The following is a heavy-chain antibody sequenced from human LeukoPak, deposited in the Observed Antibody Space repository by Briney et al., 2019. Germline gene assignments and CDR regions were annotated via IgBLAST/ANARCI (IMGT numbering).Heavy chain of an antibody. CDR1: GFTFSSYW. V-gene: IGHV3-74*01. Sequence: GGSLRLSCTASGFTFSSYWMHWVRQAPGKGLVWVSRINSDGGSTSYADSVKGRFTISRDNAKNTLYLQMNSLRAEDTAVYYCARRIQAMAPYYFDYWGQGTLVTVSS. J-gene: IGHJ4*02. CDR2: INSDGGST. CDR3: ARRIQAMAPYYFDY. D-gene: IGHD5-24*01.